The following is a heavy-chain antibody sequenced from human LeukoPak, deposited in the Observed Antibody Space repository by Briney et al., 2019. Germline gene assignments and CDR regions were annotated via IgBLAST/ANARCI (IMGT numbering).Heavy chain of an antibody. CDR3: ARHNSTGWYYFDY. Sequence: PGESRRISCKGSGYSFSSYWISWVRQMPGKGLEWMGRIDPSDSYSNYSPSFRGHVTISADKSISTAYLQWGSLQASDTARYYCARHNSTGWYYFDYWGQGTLVTVSS. J-gene: IGHJ4*02. CDR1: GYSFSSYW. V-gene: IGHV5-10-1*01. D-gene: IGHD6-19*01. CDR2: IDPSDSYS.